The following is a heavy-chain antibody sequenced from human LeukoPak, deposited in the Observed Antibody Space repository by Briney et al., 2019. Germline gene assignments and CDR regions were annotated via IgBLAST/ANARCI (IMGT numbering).Heavy chain of an antibody. CDR1: GGSFSGYY. D-gene: IGHD2-2*01. V-gene: IGHV4-34*01. J-gene: IGHJ3*02. CDR3: ARVVGVPAARGRPDAFDI. Sequence: SETLSLTCAVYGGSFSGYYWSWIRQPPGKGLEWIGEINNSGSTNYNPSLKSRVTISVDTSKNQFSLKLSSVTAADTAVYYCARVVGVPAARGRPDAFDIWGQGTMVTVSS. CDR2: INNSGST.